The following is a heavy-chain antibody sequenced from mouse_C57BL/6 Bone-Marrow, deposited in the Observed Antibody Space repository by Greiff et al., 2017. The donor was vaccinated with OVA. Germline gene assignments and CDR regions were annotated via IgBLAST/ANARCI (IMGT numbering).Heavy chain of an antibody. CDR3: ARQRRFYGYFDV. V-gene: IGHV5-6*01. CDR1: GFTFSSYG. J-gene: IGHJ1*03. Sequence: EVQGVESGGDLVKPGGSLKLSCAASGFTFSSYGMSWVRQTPDKRLEWVATISSGGSYTYYPDSVKGRFTISRDNAKNTLYLQMSSLKSEDTAVYDCARQRRFYGYFDVWGTGTTVTVSS. CDR2: ISSGGSYT.